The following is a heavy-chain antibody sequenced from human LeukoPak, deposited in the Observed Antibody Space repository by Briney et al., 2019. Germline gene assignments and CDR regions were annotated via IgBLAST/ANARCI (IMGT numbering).Heavy chain of an antibody. Sequence: ASVKVSCKASGYTFTSYDFNWVRQATGQRPKWMGWMSPNSGDTGYAQKLQDRVTMTRNTSISTAYMELSSLRSDDTAVYYCARGPPNWGYDYWGPGTLVTVSS. D-gene: IGHD7-27*01. CDR2: MSPNSGDT. CDR1: GYTFTSYD. J-gene: IGHJ4*02. CDR3: ARGPPNWGYDY. V-gene: IGHV1-8*01.